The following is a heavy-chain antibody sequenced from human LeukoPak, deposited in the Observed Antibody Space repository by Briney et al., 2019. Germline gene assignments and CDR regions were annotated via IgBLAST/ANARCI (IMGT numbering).Heavy chain of an antibody. Sequence: PSETLSLTCTVSGGSVNSGSYYWGWIRQPPGEGLEWIANIYYSGSTSYSPSLKSRVTFSVDTSKNQFSLKLNSVTAADTAVYYCARGGDYGDLRYFDYWGQGTLVTVSS. D-gene: IGHD4-17*01. J-gene: IGHJ4*02. CDR3: ARGGDYGDLRYFDY. CDR2: IYYSGST. V-gene: IGHV4-39*07. CDR1: GGSVNSGSYY.